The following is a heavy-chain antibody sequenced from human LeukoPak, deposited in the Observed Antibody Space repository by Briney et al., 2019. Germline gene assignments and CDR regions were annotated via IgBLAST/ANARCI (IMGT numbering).Heavy chain of an antibody. Sequence: GGSLRLSCAASGFTFSSYWMHWVRQAPGKGLVWVSRINSDGSSTSYADSVKGRFTISRDNAKNTLYLQMNSLRAEDTAVYYCARDHYDFWTLHGMDVWGQGTTVTVS. CDR1: GFTFSSYW. D-gene: IGHD3-3*01. CDR3: ARDHYDFWTLHGMDV. CDR2: INSDGSST. J-gene: IGHJ6*02. V-gene: IGHV3-74*01.